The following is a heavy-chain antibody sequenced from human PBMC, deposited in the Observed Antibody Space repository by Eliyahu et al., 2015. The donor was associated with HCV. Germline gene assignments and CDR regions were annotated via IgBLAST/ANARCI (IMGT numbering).Heavy chain of an antibody. CDR2: IYYSGST. Sequence: QVQLQESGPGLVKPSQTLSLTCTVSGGSISSGGYYWSWIRQHPGKGLEWIGYIYYSGSTYYNPSLKSRVTISVDTSKNQFSLKLSSVTAADTAVYYCARGSYTAMVLNAFDIWGQGTMVTVSS. J-gene: IGHJ3*02. CDR1: GGSISSGGYY. V-gene: IGHV4-31*03. CDR3: ARGSYTAMVLNAFDI. D-gene: IGHD5-18*01.